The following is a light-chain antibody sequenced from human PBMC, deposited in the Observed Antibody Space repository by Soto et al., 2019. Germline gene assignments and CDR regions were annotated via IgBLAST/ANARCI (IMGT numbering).Light chain of an antibody. V-gene: IGKV3-11*01. CDR2: DAS. CDR1: QSVNTY. CDR3: QQRSNWPT. J-gene: IGKJ2*01. Sequence: EIVLTQSPATLSLSPGERATLSCRASQSVNTYLAWYQQKPGQAPRLLIYDASNRATGIPAKFSGSGSGIDFALTISRLEPEDVAVYYCQQRSNWPTFGQGTKLEIK.